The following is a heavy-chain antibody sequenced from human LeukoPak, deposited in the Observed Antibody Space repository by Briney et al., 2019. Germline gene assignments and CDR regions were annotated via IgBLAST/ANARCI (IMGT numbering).Heavy chain of an antibody. V-gene: IGHV3-48*04. CDR1: GFTFSSYS. CDR2: ISSSGSTK. CDR3: AKGPRGTMVRGVIISPDY. D-gene: IGHD3-10*01. J-gene: IGHJ4*02. Sequence: GGSLRLSCAASGFTFSSYSMNWVRQAPGKGLEWVSYISSSGSTKYYADSVKGRFTISRDNAKNSLYLQMNSLRAEDTAVYYCAKGPRGTMVRGVIISPDYWGQGTLVTVSS.